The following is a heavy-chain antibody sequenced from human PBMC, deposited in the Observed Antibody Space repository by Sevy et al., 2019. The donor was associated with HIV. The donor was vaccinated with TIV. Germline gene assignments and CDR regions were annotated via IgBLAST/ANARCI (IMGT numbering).Heavy chain of an antibody. Sequence: GGSVRLSCAASGFTFSSFAMGWVRQAPGKGLDWISVISGTGDHTYYADSVKGRFTISRDNSKNTLFLQMNSLRAEDTAIFYCAKKMGGGSGMAFLVDYWGQGTLVTVSS. CDR2: ISGTGDHT. J-gene: IGHJ4*02. V-gene: IGHV3-23*01. D-gene: IGHD5-18*01. CDR1: GFTFSSFA. CDR3: AKKMGGGSGMAFLVDY.